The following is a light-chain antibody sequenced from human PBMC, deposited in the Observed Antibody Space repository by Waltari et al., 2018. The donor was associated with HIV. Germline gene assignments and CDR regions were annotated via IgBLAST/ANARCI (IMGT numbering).Light chain of an antibody. CDR1: QSFDDK. V-gene: IGKV3-15*01. J-gene: IGKJ1*01. CDR3: QQYKNWPPLT. Sequence: ETVMTQSPGTLSASPGETVTLSCTASQSFDDKLAWYQQKPGQSPRLLICAASTGATSVPGRFSGSESGTQFTLTIRNLQSEDSAVYYCQQYKNWPPLTFGQGTKVEIK. CDR2: AAS.